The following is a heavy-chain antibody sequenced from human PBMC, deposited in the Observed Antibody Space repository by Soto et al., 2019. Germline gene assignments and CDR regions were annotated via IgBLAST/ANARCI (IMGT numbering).Heavy chain of an antibody. D-gene: IGHD5-18*01. V-gene: IGHV4-30-4*01. CDR3: ARYVDTAWPTFDD. CDR1: GGSISSGDYY. Sequence: PSETLSLTCTVSGGSISSGDYYWSWIRQPPGKGLEWIGYIYYSGSTYYNPSLKSRVTISVDTSKNQFSLKLSSVTAADTAVYYFARYVDTAWPTFDDWGQGILVTVSS. J-gene: IGHJ4*02. CDR2: IYYSGST.